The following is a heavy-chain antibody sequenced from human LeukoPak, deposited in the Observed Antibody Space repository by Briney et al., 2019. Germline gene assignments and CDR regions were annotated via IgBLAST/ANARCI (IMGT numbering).Heavy chain of an antibody. CDR2: IIPILGIA. CDR3: ARESLSYYDSSGYSYQSDY. Sequence: SVKVSCKASGYTFTSYAISWMRQAPGQGLEWMGRIIPILGIANYAQKFQGRVTITADKSTSTAYMELSSLRSEDTAVYYCARESLSYYDSSGYSYQSDYWGQGTLVTVSS. CDR1: GYTFTSYA. J-gene: IGHJ4*02. D-gene: IGHD3-22*01. V-gene: IGHV1-69*04.